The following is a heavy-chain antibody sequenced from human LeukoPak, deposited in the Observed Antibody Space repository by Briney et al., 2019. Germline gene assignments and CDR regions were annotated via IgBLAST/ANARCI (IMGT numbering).Heavy chain of an antibody. CDR2: INHSGST. Sequence: PSETLFLTCAVYGGSFSGYYWSWIRQPPGKGLEWIGEINHSGSTNYNPSLKSRVTISVDTSKNQFSLKLSSVTAADTAVYYCARIAYAGFPRQDYWGQGTLVTVSS. CDR3: ARIAYAGFPRQDY. CDR1: GGSFSGYY. V-gene: IGHV4-34*01. J-gene: IGHJ4*02. D-gene: IGHD2-2*01.